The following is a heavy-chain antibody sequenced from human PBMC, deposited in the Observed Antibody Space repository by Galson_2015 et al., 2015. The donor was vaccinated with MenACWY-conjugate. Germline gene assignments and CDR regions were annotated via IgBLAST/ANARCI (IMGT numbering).Heavy chain of an antibody. Sequence: SLRLSCAASGFTFTDYWMSWLRQGPGKGLEWVANIKQDGSEKYYVDSVKGRFTVSRDNAKNSLYLQMNSLRAEDTAVYYCARDRTQQWYFDYWGQGTPVTVSS. CDR3: ARDRTQQWYFDY. CDR1: GFTFTDYW. J-gene: IGHJ4*02. V-gene: IGHV3-7*03. CDR2: IKQDGSEK. D-gene: IGHD1-1*01.